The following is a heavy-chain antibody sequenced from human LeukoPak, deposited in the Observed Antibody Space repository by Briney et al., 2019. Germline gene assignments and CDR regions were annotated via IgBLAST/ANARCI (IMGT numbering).Heavy chain of an antibody. CDR2: ISSSSSTI. Sequence: PGGSLRLSCAASGFTFSSYSMNWVRQAPGKGLEWVSYISSSSSTIYYADSVKGRFTISRDNAKNSLYLQMNSLRAEDTAVYYCARAMTTVIGPLDYYYYMDVWGKGTTVTVSS. CDR1: GFTFSSYS. V-gene: IGHV3-48*04. J-gene: IGHJ6*03. CDR3: ARAMTTVIGPLDYYYYMDV. D-gene: IGHD4-11*01.